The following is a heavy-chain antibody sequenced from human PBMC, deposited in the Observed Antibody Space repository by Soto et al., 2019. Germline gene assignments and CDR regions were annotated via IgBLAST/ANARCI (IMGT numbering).Heavy chain of an antibody. D-gene: IGHD3-10*01. J-gene: IGHJ4*02. CDR3: AREFEHITSNFDY. CDR2: ISSTTNYI. Sequence: LRLSYAASGFTFTSYSMNWVRQAPGKGLEWVSSISSTTNYIYYGDSMKGRFTISRDNAKNSLYLEMNSLRAEDTAVYYCAREFEHITSNFDYWCQGTLVTVSS. CDR1: GFTFTSYS. V-gene: IGHV3-21*06.